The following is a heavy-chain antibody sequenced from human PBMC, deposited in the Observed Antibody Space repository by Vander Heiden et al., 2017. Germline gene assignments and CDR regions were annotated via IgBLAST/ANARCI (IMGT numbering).Heavy chain of an antibody. CDR1: GFTFSSYW. CDR2: IKPDGSEK. D-gene: IGHD3-22*01. J-gene: IGHJ4*02. V-gene: IGHV3-7*01. Sequence: DVQVVESGGGLVQPGGSLRLSCAASGFTFSSYWTSWVRQAPGKGLEWVANIKPDGSEKYYVDSVKGRFTISRDNAKDSLYLQMNSLRAEDTAVYFCAGHCDSSRYDKRIYWGQGTLVTVSS. CDR3: AGHCDSSRYDKRIY.